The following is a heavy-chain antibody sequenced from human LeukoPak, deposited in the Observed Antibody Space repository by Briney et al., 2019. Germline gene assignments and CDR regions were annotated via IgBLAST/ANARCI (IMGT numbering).Heavy chain of an antibody. CDR2: INGSGST. V-gene: IGHV4-34*01. CDR1: GGSFSGYY. J-gene: IGHJ2*01. Sequence: SETLSLTCAVYGGSFSGYYWSWIRQPPGKGLEWIGEINGSGSTNYNPSLKSRVTISVDTSKNQFSLRLSSVTAADTAVYYCARGGHIVVVTANYCYFDLWGRGTLVTVSS. D-gene: IGHD2-21*02. CDR3: ARGGHIVVVTANYCYFDL.